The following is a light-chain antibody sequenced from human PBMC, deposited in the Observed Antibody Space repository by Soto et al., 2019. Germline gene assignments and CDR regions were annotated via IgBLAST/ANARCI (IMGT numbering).Light chain of an antibody. CDR3: QQRSNGLT. J-gene: IGKJ4*01. CDR2: DAS. V-gene: IGKV3-11*01. Sequence: EIVLTQSPATLSLSPGERATLSCRASQSVSSYLALYQQKPGQAPRLLIYDASNRATGIPARFSGSGSGTDFTLTNSSLEPDDFAVYYCQQRSNGLTFGGGTKVEIK. CDR1: QSVSSY.